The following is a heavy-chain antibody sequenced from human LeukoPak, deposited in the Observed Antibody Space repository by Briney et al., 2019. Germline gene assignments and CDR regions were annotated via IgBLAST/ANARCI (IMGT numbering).Heavy chain of an antibody. Sequence: SETLSLTCTVSGVPISSHYWTWIRQPAGKGLEWIGRVYIGGNTNYNPSLKSRVTMSVDTSRNQFSLKLTSVTAADTAVYYCAREIGGSFYLNYWGQGTLFTVSS. CDR3: AREIGGSFYLNY. CDR2: VYIGGNT. J-gene: IGHJ4*02. V-gene: IGHV4-4*07. CDR1: GVPISSHY. D-gene: IGHD2-15*01.